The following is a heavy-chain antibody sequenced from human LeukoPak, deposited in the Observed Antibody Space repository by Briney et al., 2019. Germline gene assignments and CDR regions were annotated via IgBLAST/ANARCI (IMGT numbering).Heavy chain of an antibody. V-gene: IGHV3-23*01. CDR3: AKHHYSSSRDYFDY. D-gene: IGHD6-13*01. CDR2: ISGSGGST. J-gene: IGHJ4*02. Sequence: GGSLRLSCAVSGLTFSSYAMTWVRQAPGKGLEWVSVISGSGGSTNYADSVKGRFIISRDNSRNTLFLQMNSLRAEDTAVYYCAKHHYSSSRDYFDYWGRGTLVTVSS. CDR1: GLTFSSYA.